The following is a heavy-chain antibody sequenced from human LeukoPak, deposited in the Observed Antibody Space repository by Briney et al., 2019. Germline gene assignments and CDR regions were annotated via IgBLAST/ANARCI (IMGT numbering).Heavy chain of an antibody. D-gene: IGHD3-3*01. J-gene: IGHJ4*02. V-gene: IGHV1-18*01. CDR1: GYTFTIYG. CDR3: ARGYRATIFGVVPLVDY. CDR2: ISAYNGNT. Sequence: GASVKVSCKASGYTFTIYGISWVRQAPGQGLEWMGWISAYNGNTNYAQKLQGRVTMTTDTSTSTAYMELRSLRSDDTAVYYCARGYRATIFGVVPLVDYWGQGTLVTVSS.